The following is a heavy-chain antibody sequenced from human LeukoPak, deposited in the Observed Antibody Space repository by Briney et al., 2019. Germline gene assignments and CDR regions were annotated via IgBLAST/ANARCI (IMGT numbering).Heavy chain of an antibody. J-gene: IGHJ6*03. CDR1: GGSISSGSYY. D-gene: IGHD2-2*01. CDR2: IYTSGST. V-gene: IGHV4-61*02. CDR3: ARGGPIVVVPAAPMDV. Sequence: KPSQTLFLTCTVSGGSISSGSYYWSWIRQPAGKGLEWIGRIYTSGSTNYNPSLKSRVTISVDTSKNQFSLKLSSVTAADTAVYYCARGGPIVVVPAAPMDVWGKGTTVTVSS.